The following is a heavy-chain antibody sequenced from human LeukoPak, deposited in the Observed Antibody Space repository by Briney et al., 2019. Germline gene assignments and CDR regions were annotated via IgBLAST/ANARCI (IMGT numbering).Heavy chain of an antibody. Sequence: GGSLRLSCVASGFVFGDYGMHSVRQAPGKGLEWVTMVRDDGSDKYYADSVKGRFTISRDNSKNTLYLQMNSLRPEDTAVYYCAKHYYGSGSQKYYFDYWGQGTLVTVSS. J-gene: IGHJ4*02. D-gene: IGHD3-10*01. CDR2: VRDDGSDK. V-gene: IGHV3-30*02. CDR1: GFVFGDYG. CDR3: AKHYYGSGSQKYYFDY.